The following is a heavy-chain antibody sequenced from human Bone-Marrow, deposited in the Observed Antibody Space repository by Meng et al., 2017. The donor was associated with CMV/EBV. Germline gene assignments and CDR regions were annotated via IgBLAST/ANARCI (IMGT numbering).Heavy chain of an antibody. CDR3: ARDAGNSGYGMDV. Sequence: GGSLRLSCAASGFTFSSYSMNWVRQAPGKGLEWVSWISYITSDGSTYYADSVKGRFTISRDNAKNSLYLQMNSLRAEDTAVYYCARDAGNSGYGMDVWGQGTTVTVSS. D-gene: IGHD4-23*01. V-gene: IGHV3-48*04. CDR1: GFTFSSYS. CDR2: ISYITSDGST. J-gene: IGHJ6*02.